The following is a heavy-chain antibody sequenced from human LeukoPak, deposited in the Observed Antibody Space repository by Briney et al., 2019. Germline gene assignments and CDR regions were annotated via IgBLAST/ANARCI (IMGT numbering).Heavy chain of an antibody. J-gene: IGHJ4*02. CDR2: ISDSGST. CDR1: GGSFSGYY. V-gene: IGHV4-34*01. D-gene: IGHD3-10*01. Sequence: SETLSLTCAVYGGSFSGYYWSWIRQPPGKGLEWIGEISDSGSTNSNPSLKSRATILIDTSKKQISLKLSSVTAADTAVYYCARTRIGSGSYTPFFDYWGQGTLVTVSS. CDR3: ARTRIGSGSYTPFFDY.